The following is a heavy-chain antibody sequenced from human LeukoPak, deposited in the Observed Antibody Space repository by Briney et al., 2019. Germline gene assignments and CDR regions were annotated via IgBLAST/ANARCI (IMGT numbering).Heavy chain of an antibody. D-gene: IGHD1-26*01. V-gene: IGHV1-18*01. CDR2: ISAYNGNT. J-gene: IGHJ3*02. Sequence: GASVKVSCKASGYTFTSYGISWVRQAPGQGLEWMGWISAYNGNTNYAQKLQGRVTMTEDTSTDTAYMELSSLRSEDTAVYYCAIASGSYYGAGVDAFDIWGQGTMVTVSS. CDR1: GYTFTSYG. CDR3: AIASGSYYGAGVDAFDI.